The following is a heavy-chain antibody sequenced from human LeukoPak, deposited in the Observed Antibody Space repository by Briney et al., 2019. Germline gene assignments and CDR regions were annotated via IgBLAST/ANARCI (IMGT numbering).Heavy chain of an antibody. V-gene: IGHV1-18*01. Sequence: ASVTVSCTASGYTFTSYGISWVRQAPGQGLEWMGWISAYNGNTNYAQKLQGRVTMTTDTSTSTAYMELRSLRSDDTAVYYCARDYCSSTSCNYYYYYYGMDVWGQGTTVTVSS. CDR2: ISAYNGNT. CDR3: ARDYCSSTSCNYYYYYYGMDV. D-gene: IGHD2-2*01. J-gene: IGHJ6*02. CDR1: GYTFTSYG.